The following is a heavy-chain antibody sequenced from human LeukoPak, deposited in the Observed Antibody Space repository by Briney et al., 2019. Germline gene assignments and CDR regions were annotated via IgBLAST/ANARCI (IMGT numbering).Heavy chain of an antibody. J-gene: IGHJ5*02. Sequence: PGGSLRLSRAASVFTFSSYWMSWVRQAPGKGLEWVANIKQDGSEKYYVDSVKGRFTISRDNAKNSLYMQMNSLRAEDTAVYYCARDRAYDSSGYYWFDPWGQGTLVTVSS. D-gene: IGHD3-22*01. CDR1: VFTFSSYW. CDR2: IKQDGSEK. V-gene: IGHV3-7*03. CDR3: ARDRAYDSSGYYWFDP.